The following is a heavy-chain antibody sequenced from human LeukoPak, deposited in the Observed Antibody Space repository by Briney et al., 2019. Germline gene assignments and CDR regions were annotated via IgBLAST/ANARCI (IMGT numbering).Heavy chain of an antibody. CDR2: IYTSGST. J-gene: IGHJ2*01. V-gene: IGHV4-61*02. CDR1: GGSISSGSYY. D-gene: IGHD3-22*01. CDR3: AREGYYDSSGSWYFDL. Sequence: SETLSLTCTVSGGSISSGSYYWSWIRQPAGKGLEWIGRIYTSGSTNYNPSLKRRVTISVDTSKNQFSLKLSSVTAADTAVYYCAREGYYDSSGSWYFDLWGRGTLVTVSS.